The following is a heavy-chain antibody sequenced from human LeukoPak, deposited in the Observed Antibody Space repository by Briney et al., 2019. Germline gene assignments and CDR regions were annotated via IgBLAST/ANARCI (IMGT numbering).Heavy chain of an antibody. CDR1: GGSISSSSYY. CDR3: ASDKGYSNNYFDY. D-gene: IGHD6-13*01. J-gene: IGHJ4*02. V-gene: IGHV4-39*02. Sequence: SETLSLTCTVSGGSISSSSYYWGWIRQPPGKGLEWIGSIYYSGSTYYNPSLKSRVTISVDTSKNQFSLKLSSMTAADTAVYYCASDKGYSNNYFDYWGQGTLVTVSS. CDR2: IYYSGST.